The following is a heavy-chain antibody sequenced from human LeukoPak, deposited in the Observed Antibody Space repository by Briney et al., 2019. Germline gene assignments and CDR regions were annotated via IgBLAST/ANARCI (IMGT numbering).Heavy chain of an antibody. V-gene: IGHV5-51*01. CDR1: GYSFTSYW. Sequence: GESLKISCKGSGYSFTSYWIGWVRQMPGKGLEWMGIIYPGNSDTRYSPSFQGQVTISADKSISTAYLQWSSLKASDTAMYYCARQGAAGKYYYYYMDVWGKGTTVTVSS. D-gene: IGHD6-13*01. J-gene: IGHJ6*03. CDR3: ARQGAAGKYYYYYMDV. CDR2: IYPGNSDT.